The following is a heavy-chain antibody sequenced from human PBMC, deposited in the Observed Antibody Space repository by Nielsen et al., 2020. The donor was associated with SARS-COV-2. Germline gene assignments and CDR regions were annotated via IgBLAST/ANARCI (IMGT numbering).Heavy chain of an antibody. Sequence: ESLKISCAVYGGSFSGYYWSWIRQPPGKGLEWIGEINHSGSTNYNPSLKSRVTISVDTSKNQFSLKLSSVTAADTAVYYCARGHAVAGPAFYYFDYWGQGTLVTVSS. D-gene: IGHD6-19*01. CDR2: INHSGST. CDR3: ARGHAVAGPAFYYFDY. J-gene: IGHJ4*02. V-gene: IGHV4-34*01. CDR1: GGSFSGYY.